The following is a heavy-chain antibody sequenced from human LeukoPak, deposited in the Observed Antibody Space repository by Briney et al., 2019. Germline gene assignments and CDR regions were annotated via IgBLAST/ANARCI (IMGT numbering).Heavy chain of an antibody. V-gene: IGHV4-61*02. CDR1: GGSISSGSYY. D-gene: IGHD1-14*01. CDR2: IYTSGST. J-gene: IGHJ2*01. Sequence: SETMSLTCTVSGGSISSGSYYWSWIRQPAGKGLEWIGRIYTSGSTNYNPSLKSRVTISVDTSKNQFSLKLSSVTAADTAVYYCARSRGLTSRNWYFDLWGRGTLVTVSS. CDR3: ARSRGLTSRNWYFDL.